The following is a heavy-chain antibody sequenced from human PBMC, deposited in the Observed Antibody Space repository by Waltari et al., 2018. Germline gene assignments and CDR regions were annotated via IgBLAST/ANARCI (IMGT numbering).Heavy chain of an antibody. CDR2: IYYSGST. CDR1: GGSISSHY. D-gene: IGHD3-3*01. Sequence: QVQLQESGPGLVKPSETLSLTCTVSGGSISSHYWSWLRQPTGKGLEWIGYIYYSGSTNYNPSRKSRVTISVDTSKNQFSLKLSSVTAADTAVYYCARGAIFGVVRGPDYYYMDVWGKGTTVTVSS. J-gene: IGHJ6*03. CDR3: ARGAIFGVVRGPDYYYMDV. V-gene: IGHV4-59*11.